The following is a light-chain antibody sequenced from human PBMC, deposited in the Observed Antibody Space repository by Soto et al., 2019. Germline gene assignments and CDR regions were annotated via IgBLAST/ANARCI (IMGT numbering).Light chain of an antibody. CDR3: QHYNSYSEA. CDR2: KAS. J-gene: IGKJ1*01. V-gene: IGKV1-5*03. Sequence: DIQMTQSPSTLSGSVGDRVTITCRASQTISSWSAWYQQKPGKAPKLLIYKASTLKNGVPSRFSGSGSGTEFTLTISSLQPDDFATYYCQHYNSYSEAFGQGTKVELK. CDR1: QTISSW.